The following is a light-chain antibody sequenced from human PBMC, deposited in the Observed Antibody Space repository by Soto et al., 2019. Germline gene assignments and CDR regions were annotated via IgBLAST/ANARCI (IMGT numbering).Light chain of an antibody. CDR3: QQRGNRPPWT. CDR1: QSVNSNY. V-gene: IGKV3-11*01. CDR2: DAS. J-gene: IGKJ1*01. Sequence: ELVMTQSPATLSVSPGERASLSCRASQSVNSNYLAWYQQKPGQAPRLLIYDASNRATGIPARFSGSGSGTDLTLTISSLEPEDFAVYYCQQRGNRPPWTFGQGTKVDIK.